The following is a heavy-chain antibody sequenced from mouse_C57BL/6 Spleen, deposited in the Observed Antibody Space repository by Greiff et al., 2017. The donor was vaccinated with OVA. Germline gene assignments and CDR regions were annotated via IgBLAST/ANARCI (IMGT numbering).Heavy chain of an antibody. CDR1: GFTFSSYA. V-gene: IGHV5-4*03. D-gene: IGHD2-3*01. CDR2: ISDGGSYT. Sequence: DVMLVESGGGLVKPGGSLKLSCAASGFTFSSYAMSWVRQTPEKRLEWVATISDGGSYTYYPDNVKGRFTISRDNAKNNLYLQMSHLKSEDTAMYYCARGIDGYYPHFDYWGQGTTLTVSS. J-gene: IGHJ2*01. CDR3: ARGIDGYYPHFDY.